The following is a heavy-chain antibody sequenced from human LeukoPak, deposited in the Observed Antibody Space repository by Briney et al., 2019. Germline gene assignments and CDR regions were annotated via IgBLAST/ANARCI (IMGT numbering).Heavy chain of an antibody. Sequence: GGTLRLSCAASGFTFSNYGMKWVRQAPGKGLEWVAYISSRSSATYYVDSVKGRYTISRDNAKKTLYPQMKRLRAEDTAVYYCARDRGDYIWGSYRNDYFDYWGQGTLVTLSS. V-gene: IGHV3-48*01. D-gene: IGHD3-16*02. CDR3: ARDRGDYIWGSYRNDYFDY. CDR2: ISSRSSAT. CDR1: GFTFSNYG. J-gene: IGHJ4*02.